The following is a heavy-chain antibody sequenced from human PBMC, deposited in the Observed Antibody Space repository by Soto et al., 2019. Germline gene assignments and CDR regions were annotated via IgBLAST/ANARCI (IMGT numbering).Heavy chain of an antibody. CDR2: IYWDDDK. CDR3: AHRVLRTVFGLVTTTAIYFDF. CDR1: GFSLTTSGVG. Sequence: QITLNESGPTQVKPRQTLTLTCTFSGFSLTTSGVGVGWIRQSPGKAPEWLALIYWDDDKRYSQSLKSSLTTTQDTSKTQVVLTMADLDPADTATYYCAHRVLRTVFGLVTTTAIYFDFWGQGTPVAVSS. J-gene: IGHJ4*02. D-gene: IGHD3-3*01. V-gene: IGHV2-5*02.